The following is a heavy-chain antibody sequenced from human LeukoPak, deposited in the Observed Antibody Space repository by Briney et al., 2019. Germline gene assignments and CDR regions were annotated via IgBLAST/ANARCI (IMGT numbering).Heavy chain of an antibody. Sequence: SETLSLTCAVYGGSFSGYYWSWIRQPPGKGLEWIGEINHSGSTNYNPSLKSRVTISVDTSKNQFSLKLSSVTAADTAVYHCARGSVLLWFGELSHGMDVWGKGTTVTVSS. CDR1: GGSFSGYY. J-gene: IGHJ6*04. CDR3: ARGSVLLWFGELSHGMDV. CDR2: INHSGST. V-gene: IGHV4-34*01. D-gene: IGHD3-10*01.